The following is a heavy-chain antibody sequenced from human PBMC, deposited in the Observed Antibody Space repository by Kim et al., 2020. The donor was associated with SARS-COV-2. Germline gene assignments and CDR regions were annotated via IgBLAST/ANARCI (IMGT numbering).Heavy chain of an antibody. V-gene: IGHV1-18*01. CDR1: GYTFTGYG. D-gene: IGHD3-3*01. CDR3: ARDGVGWSHRAS. Sequence: ASVKVSCKASGYTFTGYGISWVRQAPGQGLEWMGWISGYDGKTEYAKKVQGRVTMTTDTSTSTAFLELRSLRSDDTAVYYCARDGVGWSHRASWGQGSLV. CDR2: ISGYDGKT. J-gene: IGHJ5*02.